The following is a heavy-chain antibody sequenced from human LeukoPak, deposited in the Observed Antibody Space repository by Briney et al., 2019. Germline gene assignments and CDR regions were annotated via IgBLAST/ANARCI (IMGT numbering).Heavy chain of an antibody. CDR2: ISGSGGST. D-gene: IGHD6-19*01. V-gene: IGHV3-23*01. CDR3: AKAEGAVAGYYYYGMDV. J-gene: IGHJ6*02. CDR1: GFTFSSYA. Sequence: GGSLRLSCAASGFTFSSYAMSWVRQAPGKGLEWVSAISGSGGSTYYADSVKGRFTISRDHSQHPLYLQMNSLRAEDTAVYYWAKAEGAVAGYYYYGMDVWGQATTVTVSS.